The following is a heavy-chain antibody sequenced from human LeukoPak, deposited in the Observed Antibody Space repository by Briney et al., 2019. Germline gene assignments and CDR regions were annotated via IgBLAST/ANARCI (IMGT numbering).Heavy chain of an antibody. CDR2: FYSGGSS. D-gene: IGHD5-18*01. J-gene: IGHJ4*02. V-gene: IGHV3-53*01. CDR3: ARDRGYGYGFFDY. CDR1: GFTVRSIY. Sequence: GGSLRLSCAASGFTVRSIYMTWVRQAPGKGLEWVSSFYSGGSSYYADSVKGRFIISRDSSTGTLYLQMNSLRVEDTAVYFCARDRGYGYGFFDYWGQGTLVTVSS.